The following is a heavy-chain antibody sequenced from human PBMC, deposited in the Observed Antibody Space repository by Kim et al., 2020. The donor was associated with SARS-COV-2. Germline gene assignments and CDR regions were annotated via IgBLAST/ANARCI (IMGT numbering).Heavy chain of an antibody. Sequence: GGSLRLSCAASGFTFSSYAMSWVRQAPGKGLEWVSGISGGGGTTYYVDSVKGRFTISTDNSKNTLYLQMNSLRAEDTAVYYCGKSLAAAGIDYWGQGTLVTVSS. J-gene: IGHJ4*02. CDR1: GFTFSSYA. CDR3: GKSLAAAGIDY. CDR2: ISGGGGTT. V-gene: IGHV3-23*01. D-gene: IGHD6-13*01.